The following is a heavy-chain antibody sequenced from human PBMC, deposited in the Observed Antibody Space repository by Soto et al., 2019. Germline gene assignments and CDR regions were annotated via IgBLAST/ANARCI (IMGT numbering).Heavy chain of an antibody. CDR2: IYWDDDK. Sequence: QITLKESGPTLVKPTQTLTLTCTFSGFSLSTSGVGVGWIRQPPGKALEWLALIYWDDDKRYSPSLKSRLTTAKXTXXXPXXITTTNMDPVDTATYYCAHRPSYCSGGSCYSGFDYWGQGTLVTVSS. CDR1: GFSLSTSGVG. D-gene: IGHD2-15*01. J-gene: IGHJ4*02. CDR3: AHRPSYCSGGSCYSGFDY. V-gene: IGHV2-5*02.